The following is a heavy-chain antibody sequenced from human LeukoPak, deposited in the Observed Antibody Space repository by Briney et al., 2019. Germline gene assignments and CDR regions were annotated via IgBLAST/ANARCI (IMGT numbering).Heavy chain of an antibody. J-gene: IGHJ4*02. CDR2: IDPGDSDT. CDR1: GYSFTSYW. CDR3: ARRSGYSSSWYFDY. D-gene: IGHD6-13*01. Sequence: GESLEISCKGSGYSFTSYWIGWVRQMPGKGLEGMGIIDPGDSDTRYSPSFQGQVTISADKSISTAYLQWSSLKASDTAMYYCARRSGYSSSWYFDYWGQGTLVTVSS. V-gene: IGHV5-51*01.